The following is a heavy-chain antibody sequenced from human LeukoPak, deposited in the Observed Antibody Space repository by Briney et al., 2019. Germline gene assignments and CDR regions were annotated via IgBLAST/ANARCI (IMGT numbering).Heavy chain of an antibody. CDR3: ARRARDYVWGSYRWDY. CDR2: IDPSDSYT. V-gene: IGHV5-10-1*04. D-gene: IGHD3-16*02. Sequence: GESLKISCKGSGYTFSSYWISWVRQMPGKGLEWMGRIDPSDSYTNYSPSFQGQVTISADKSISTAYLQWSSLKASDTAMYYCARRARDYVWGSYRWDYWGQGTLVTVSS. CDR1: GYTFSSYW. J-gene: IGHJ4*02.